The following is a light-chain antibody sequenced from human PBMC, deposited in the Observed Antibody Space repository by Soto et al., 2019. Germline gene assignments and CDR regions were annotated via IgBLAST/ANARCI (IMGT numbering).Light chain of an antibody. CDR3: GSYTSNTYL. J-gene: IGLJ1*01. V-gene: IGLV2-14*01. Sequence: QSALTQPASVSGSPGQSITISCTGTSSDVGGYNFVSWYQQHPGKAPKLMIYQVISRPSGVSNRFSGSKSGSTASLTISGLQAEDEADYYCGSYTSNTYLFGTGTKVTVL. CDR2: QVI. CDR1: SSDVGGYNF.